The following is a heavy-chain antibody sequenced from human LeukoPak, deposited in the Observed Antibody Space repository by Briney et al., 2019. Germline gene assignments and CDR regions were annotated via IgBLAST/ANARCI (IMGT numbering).Heavy chain of an antibody. CDR2: ISGSGDGT. CDR1: GFTFDNYA. V-gene: IGHV3-23*01. D-gene: IGHD3-3*01. J-gene: IGHJ6*02. CDR3: ASSQTPYYDFWSGYYEYGMDV. Sequence: GGSLRLSCTASGFTFDNYAMIWVRQASGKGLEWVSVISGSGDGTDSADSVRGRFTISRDNSKNTLYLEMSSLRSEDTAVYYCASSQTPYYDFWSGYYEYGMDVWGQGTTVTVSS.